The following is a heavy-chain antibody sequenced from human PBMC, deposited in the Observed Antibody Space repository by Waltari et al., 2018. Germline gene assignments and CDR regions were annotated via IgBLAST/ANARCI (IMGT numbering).Heavy chain of an antibody. CDR2: INSDGNSI. CDR3: ARKGGRGYTYGPFYYDS. J-gene: IGHJ4*02. D-gene: IGHD5-18*01. V-gene: IGHV3-74*01. CDR1: GFRFRAYW. Sequence: EVQLVEAGGDIVQPGGSLGHSGSAPGFRFRAYWLHWVRQVPGKGLVWVSRINSDGNSISYSDSVKGRFTISIDNSKNMLYLQLNSLRAEDTAVYYCARKGGRGYTYGPFYYDSWGQGTLVTVSS.